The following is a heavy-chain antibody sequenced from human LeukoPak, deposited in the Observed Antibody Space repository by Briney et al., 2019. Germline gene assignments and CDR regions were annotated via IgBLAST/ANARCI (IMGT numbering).Heavy chain of an antibody. CDR1: GYSFTNYW. CDR2: IYPDDSDT. V-gene: IGHV5-51*01. J-gene: IGHJ4*02. CDR3: ARRQGYYSSTRCPNFDY. D-gene: IGHD2-2*01. Sequence: GESLKISCKASGYSFTNYWIGWVRLMPGKGLEWMGIIYPDDSDTRYSPSFQGQVTISADKSISTAFLQWSSLKASDTAMYYCARRQGYYSSTRCPNFDYWGQGTLVTVSS.